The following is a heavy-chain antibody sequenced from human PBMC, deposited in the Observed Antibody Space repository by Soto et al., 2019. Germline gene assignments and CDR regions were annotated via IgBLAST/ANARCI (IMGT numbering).Heavy chain of an antibody. CDR3: ARLTHRIVVVVAATQDAFDI. D-gene: IGHD2-15*01. J-gene: IGHJ3*02. CDR1: GGSISSSSYY. Sequence: SETLSLTCTVSGGSISSSSYYWGWIRQPPGKGLEWIGSIYYSGSTYYNPSLKSRVTISVDTSKNQFSLKLSSVTAADTAVYYCARLTHRIVVVVAATQDAFDIWGQGTMVTVSS. CDR2: IYYSGST. V-gene: IGHV4-39*01.